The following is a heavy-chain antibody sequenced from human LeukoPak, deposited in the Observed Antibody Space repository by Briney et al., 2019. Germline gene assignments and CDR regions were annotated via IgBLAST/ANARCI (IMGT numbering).Heavy chain of an antibody. CDR2: INHSGST. CDR1: GGSFSGYY. J-gene: IGHJ4*02. Sequence: SETLSFTCAVYGGSFSGYYWSWIRQPPGKGLEWIGEINHSGSTNYNPSLKSRVTISVDTSKNQFSLKLSSVTAADTAVYYCARYGSGSYYTPITFDYWGQGTLVTVSS. CDR3: ARYGSGSYYTPITFDY. D-gene: IGHD3-10*01. V-gene: IGHV4-34*01.